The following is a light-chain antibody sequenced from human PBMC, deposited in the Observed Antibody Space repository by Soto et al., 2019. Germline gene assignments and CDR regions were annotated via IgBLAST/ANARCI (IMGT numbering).Light chain of an antibody. V-gene: IGKV1-5*03. J-gene: IGKJ2*01. CDR3: QQYNSYST. Sequence: DIQMTQSPSTLSASVGDRVSITCRASRSISNWLAWYQQKPGKVPKLLIYQASTLESGVPSRFSGSGSGTEFTLTISSLQPDDFATYYCQQYNSYSTFGQGTKLEIK. CDR2: QAS. CDR1: RSISNW.